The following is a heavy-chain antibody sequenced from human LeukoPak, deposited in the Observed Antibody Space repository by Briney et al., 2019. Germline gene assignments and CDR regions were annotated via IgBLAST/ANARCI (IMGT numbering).Heavy chain of an antibody. CDR1: GGSISGYY. CDR2: IYYSGGDM. D-gene: IGHD5-18*01. CDR3: ARQPAATAAFDI. Sequence: PSETLSLTCTVSGGSISGYYWSWIRQPPGKGLGWIGYIYYSGGDMNYNPSLKSRLTISVDTSKNQISLMLTSMTAADTAVYYCARQPAATAAFDIWAQGTMVTVSS. V-gene: IGHV4-59*08. J-gene: IGHJ3*02.